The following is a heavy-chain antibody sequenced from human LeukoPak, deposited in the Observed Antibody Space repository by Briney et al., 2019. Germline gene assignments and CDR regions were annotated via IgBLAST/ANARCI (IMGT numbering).Heavy chain of an antibody. CDR1: GGSFSGYY. D-gene: IGHD3-22*01. Sequence: SETLSLTCAVYGGSFSGYYRNWIRQPPGKGLEWIGEINHSGSTNYNPSLQSRVTISVDMSKNQFSLKLTSVTAADTAVYYCASLRTMIGAFDIWGQGTMVTVSS. CDR2: INHSGST. J-gene: IGHJ3*02. CDR3: ASLRTMIGAFDI. V-gene: IGHV4-34*01.